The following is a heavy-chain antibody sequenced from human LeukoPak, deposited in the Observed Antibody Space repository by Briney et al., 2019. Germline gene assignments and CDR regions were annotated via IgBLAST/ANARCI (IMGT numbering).Heavy chain of an antibody. D-gene: IGHD2-15*01. V-gene: IGHV4-39*01. Sequence: SETLSLTCTVSGGSISSSSYYWGWIRQPPGKGLEWIGSIYYSGSTYYHPSLKSRVTISVDTSKNQFSLKLSSVTAADTAVYYCASGIVVVVALDYWGQGTLVTVSS. J-gene: IGHJ4*02. CDR3: ASGIVVVVALDY. CDR2: IYYSGST. CDR1: GGSISSSSYY.